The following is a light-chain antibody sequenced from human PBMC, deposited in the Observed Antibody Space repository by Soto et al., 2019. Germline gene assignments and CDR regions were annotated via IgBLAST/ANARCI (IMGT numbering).Light chain of an antibody. CDR2: DAS. V-gene: IGKV3-11*01. Sequence: EIVLTQSPATLSLSPGERATLSCRASQSVSSYLAWYQQKPGQAPRLLIYDASNRATGIPARFSGSGSGTDFTLTISSLEPEDFAVYYCQQRSNWPLTSGGGTNLDIK. J-gene: IGKJ4*01. CDR3: QQRSNWPLT. CDR1: QSVSSY.